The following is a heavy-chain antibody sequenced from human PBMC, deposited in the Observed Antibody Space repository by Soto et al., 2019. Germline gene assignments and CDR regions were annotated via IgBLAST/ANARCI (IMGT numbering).Heavy chain of an antibody. CDR1: GGPISSGGYY. J-gene: IGHJ4*02. D-gene: IGHD3-3*01. CDR3: ARGPRYAFWTF. CDR2: IYYSGST. V-gene: IGHV4-31*03. Sequence: SETLSLTCTVSGGPISSGGYYWSWIRQHPGKGLEWIGYIYYSGSTYYNPSLKSRVTISVDTSKNQFSLKLSSVTAADTAVYYCARGPRYAFWTFWGQGTLVTVSS.